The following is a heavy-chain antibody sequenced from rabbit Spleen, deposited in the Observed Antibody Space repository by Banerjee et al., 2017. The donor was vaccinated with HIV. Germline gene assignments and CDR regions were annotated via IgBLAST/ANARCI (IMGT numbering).Heavy chain of an antibody. Sequence: QQLVESGGGLVKPGASLTLTCKAYGFSFSSGYDMCWVRQAPGKGPEWIAFIYACGTGGPYYASWVNGRFTVSKGSSTTVTLQMTSLTAADTATYFCAREDRIVWTFKLWGQGTLVTVS. CDR3: AREDRIVWTFKL. CDR1: GFSFSSGYD. CDR2: IYACGTGGP. V-gene: IGHV1S40*01. J-gene: IGHJ4*01.